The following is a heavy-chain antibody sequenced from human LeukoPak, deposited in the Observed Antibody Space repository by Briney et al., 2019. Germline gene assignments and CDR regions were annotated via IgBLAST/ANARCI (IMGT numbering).Heavy chain of an antibody. CDR3: AKVRQGGVIDSNDY. CDR1: GFTFSDHA. V-gene: IGHV3-23*01. CDR2: VSYLGDNT. Sequence: GGSLRLSCAASGFTFSDHAMSWVRQAPQQGLEWVSSVSYLGDNTFYADSVKGRFTISRDNSKNTLYLQMNSLRAEDTAVYYCAKVRQGGVIDSNDYWGQGTLVTVSS. J-gene: IGHJ4*02. D-gene: IGHD3-16*02.